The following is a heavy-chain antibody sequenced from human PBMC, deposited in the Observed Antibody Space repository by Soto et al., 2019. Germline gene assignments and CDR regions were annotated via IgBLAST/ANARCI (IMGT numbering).Heavy chain of an antibody. CDR3: ATEPYYYDRSGYDT. CDR1: GFSFSDAH. Sequence: EVQLVESGGDLVKPGGSLRLSCAASGFSFSDAHMNWVRQAPGKGLEWVGRIKSNIDGGTTDYAAPVKGRFTISRDDSKNTLYLQMHSLKTEDTGIYYCATEPYYYDRSGYDTWGQGTLVTVSS. CDR2: IKSNIDGGTT. V-gene: IGHV3-15*07. D-gene: IGHD3-22*01. J-gene: IGHJ4*02.